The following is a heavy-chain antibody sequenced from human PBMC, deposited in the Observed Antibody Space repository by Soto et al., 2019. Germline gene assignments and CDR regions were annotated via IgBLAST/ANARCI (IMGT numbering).Heavy chain of an antibody. CDR3: ARAATRYYYDGMDV. V-gene: IGHV4-34*01. J-gene: IGHJ6*02. Sequence: SETLSLTCAVYGGSFSGYYWSWIRQPPGKGLEWIGEINHSGSTNYNPSLKSRVTISVDTSKNQFSLNLSSVTAADTAVYYCARAATRYYYDGMDVWGQGTTVTVSS. CDR1: GGSFSGYY. CDR2: INHSGST. D-gene: IGHD2-15*01.